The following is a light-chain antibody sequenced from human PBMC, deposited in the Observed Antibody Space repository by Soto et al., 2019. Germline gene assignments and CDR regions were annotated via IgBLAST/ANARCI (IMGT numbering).Light chain of an antibody. V-gene: IGKV3-20*01. Sequence: IVVTRSPGTLSLSPGERATLSRRSSQSVSSSYLAWYQQKPGQAPRLLIHGASSRATGIPDRISGSGSGTDFTLTISRLEPEDFAVYYCQQYGSSPITFGQWTRLE. J-gene: IGKJ5*01. CDR3: QQYGSSPIT. CDR2: GAS. CDR1: QSVSSSY.